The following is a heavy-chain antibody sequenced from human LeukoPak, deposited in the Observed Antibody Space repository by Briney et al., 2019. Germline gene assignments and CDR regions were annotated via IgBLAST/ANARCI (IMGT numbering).Heavy chain of an antibody. CDR2: INPSSGGT. J-gene: IGHJ4*02. D-gene: IGHD2-2*01. Sequence: ASVKVSCKASGYTFIGYYMHWVRQAPGQGLEWMGWINPSSGGTAYAQNFQDRVTVTRDTSISTAYMELSSLRSGDTAVYYCARGSLVVPTAIDPPGNDYWGQGTLVTVSS. V-gene: IGHV1-2*02. CDR1: GYTFIGYY. CDR3: ARGSLVVPTAIDPPGNDY.